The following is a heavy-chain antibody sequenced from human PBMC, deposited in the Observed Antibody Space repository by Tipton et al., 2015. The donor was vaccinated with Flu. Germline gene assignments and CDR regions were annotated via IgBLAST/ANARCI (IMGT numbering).Heavy chain of an antibody. D-gene: IGHD2-15*01. J-gene: IGHJ4*02. CDR1: GFTFSSYA. Sequence: SLRLSCAASGFTFSSYAMSWVRQAPGKGLEWVSAISGSGGSTYYADSVKGRFTISRDNSKNTLYLQMNSLRAEDTAVYYCAKLHFVEGYFDYWGQGTLVTVSS. V-gene: IGHV3-23*01. CDR2: ISGSGGST. CDR3: AKLHFVEGYFDY.